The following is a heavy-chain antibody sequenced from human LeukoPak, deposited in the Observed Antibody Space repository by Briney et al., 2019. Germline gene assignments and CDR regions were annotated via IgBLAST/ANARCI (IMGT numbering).Heavy chain of an antibody. V-gene: IGHV3-74*01. J-gene: IGHJ4*02. CDR1: GFTFTNYW. CDR3: TRETPLELGYDGGPLSY. Sequence: GGSLRLSCAASGFTFTNYWMHWVRQAPGKGLVWVSRINTDGSNTTYADSVKGRFTISRDNAENTLYLQMDSLRADDTAVYYCTRETPLELGYDGGPLSYWGQGTLVTVSS. CDR2: INTDGSNT. D-gene: IGHD4-23*01.